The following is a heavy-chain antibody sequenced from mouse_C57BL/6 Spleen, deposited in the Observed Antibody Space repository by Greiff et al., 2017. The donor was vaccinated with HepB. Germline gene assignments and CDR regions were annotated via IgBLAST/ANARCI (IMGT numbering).Heavy chain of an antibody. D-gene: IGHD2-3*01. Sequence: EVQRVESEGGLVQPGSSMKLSCTASGFTFSDYYMAWVRQVPEKGLEWVANINYDGSSTYYLDSLKSRFIISRDNAKNILYLQMSSLKSEDTATYYCARDHDGYYPFAYWGQGTLVTVSA. V-gene: IGHV5-16*01. CDR2: INYDGSST. CDR1: GFTFSDYY. J-gene: IGHJ3*01. CDR3: ARDHDGYYPFAY.